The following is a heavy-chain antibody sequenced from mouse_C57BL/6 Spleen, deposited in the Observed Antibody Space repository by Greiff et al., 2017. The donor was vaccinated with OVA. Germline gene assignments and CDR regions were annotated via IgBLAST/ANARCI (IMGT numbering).Heavy chain of an antibody. V-gene: IGHV1-80*01. CDR1: GYAFSSSW. D-gene: IGHD5-1*01. Sequence: VKLVESGAELVKPGASVKISCKASGYAFSSSWLNWVKQRPGKGLEWIGQIYPGDGDTNYNGKFKGKATLTAAKSSSTAYMQLSSLTSEDSAVYCYARRSNYFDDWGKGTTLTVSS. CDR3: ARRSNYFDD. CDR2: IYPGDGDT. J-gene: IGHJ2*01.